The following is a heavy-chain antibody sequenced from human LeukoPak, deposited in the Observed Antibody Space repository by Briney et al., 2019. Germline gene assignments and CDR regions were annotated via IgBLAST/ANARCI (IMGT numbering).Heavy chain of an antibody. Sequence: GGSLRPSCAASGFTFSSYSMKWVRQAPGKGEEWGSSISSSRSYIFSADSVKGRFTIVRDNAKNSLDPQMNSLIAEDTAVYYWARRFACGWYGMDVWGQGTTVTGSS. J-gene: IGHJ6*02. CDR2: ISSSRSYI. D-gene: IGHD6-19*01. CDR1: GFTFSSYS. V-gene: IGHV3-21*01. CDR3: ARRFACGWYGMDV.